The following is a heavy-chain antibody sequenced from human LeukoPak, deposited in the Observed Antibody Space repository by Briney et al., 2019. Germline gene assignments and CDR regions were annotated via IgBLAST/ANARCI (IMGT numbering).Heavy chain of an antibody. D-gene: IGHD3-10*01. J-gene: IGHJ4*02. CDR1: GFTFGSYW. CDR3: ARDLVSGSGSYGH. V-gene: IGHV3-74*01. CDR2: ISGDGGT. Sequence: GGSLRLSCVASGFTFGSYWMHWVRQAPGKGPAWVSRISGDGGTYYADSVKGRFTISRDNAKNTLYLQMNSLRAEDTAVYYCARDLVSGSGSYGHWGQGALVTVSS.